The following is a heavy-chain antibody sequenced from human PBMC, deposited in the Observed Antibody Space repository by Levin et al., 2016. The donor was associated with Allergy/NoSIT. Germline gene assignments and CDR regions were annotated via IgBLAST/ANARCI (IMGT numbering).Heavy chain of an antibody. CDR3: ARDYPSDFDY. D-gene: IGHD3-10*01. J-gene: IGHJ4*02. V-gene: IGHV1-8*02. CDR1: GYSFIDYE. Sequence: ASVKVSCKASGYSFIDYEISWVRQAPGQGLEWMGSMNPKNRNTAYAQDFQGRITMTRDTSTVFMELRWLTSADTAVYYCARDYPSDFDYWGQGTLVTVS. CDR2: MNPKNRNT.